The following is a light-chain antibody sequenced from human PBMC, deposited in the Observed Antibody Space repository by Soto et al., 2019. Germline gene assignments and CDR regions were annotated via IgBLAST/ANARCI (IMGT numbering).Light chain of an antibody. J-gene: IGLJ1*01. CDR1: SSNIGAGFD. Sequence: SVLTQPPSVSGAPGQRVTISCTGSSSNIGAGFDVHWYQQLPGSAPKLLIYGDAYRPSGVPDRFSGSKSGTSASLAITGLQAEDEADYYCSSYTTAFFYVFGTGTKVTVL. CDR2: GDA. CDR3: SSYTTAFFYV. V-gene: IGLV1-40*01.